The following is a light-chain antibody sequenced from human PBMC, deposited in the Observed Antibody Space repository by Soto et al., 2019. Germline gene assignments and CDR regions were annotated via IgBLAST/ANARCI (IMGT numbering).Light chain of an antibody. CDR2: CAS. V-gene: IGKV3-15*01. Sequence: EIVMTQSPATLSVSPGERATLSCRASQSINSNLAWYQQKPGQTPRLLIYCASTRAAGIPARFSGSGSGTDFTLTISSRQSEDFAVYYCQQYNNWWTFGQGTKVEIK. CDR1: QSINSN. J-gene: IGKJ1*01. CDR3: QQYNNWWT.